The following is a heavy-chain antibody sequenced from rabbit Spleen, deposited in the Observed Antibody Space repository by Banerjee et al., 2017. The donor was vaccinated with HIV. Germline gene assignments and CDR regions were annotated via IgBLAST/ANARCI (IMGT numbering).Heavy chain of an antibody. CDR3: ARDTGTSFSSYGMDL. V-gene: IGHV1S40*01. J-gene: IGHJ3*01. D-gene: IGHD7-1*01. CDR2: INTATGKA. Sequence: QSLEESGGDLVKPGASLTLTCTASEVSFSFNSYMCWVRQAPGKGLEWIACINTATGKAVYASWAKGRFTCSKISSTTVTLQMTSLTVADTATYFCARDTGTSFSSYGMDLWGQGTLVTVS. CDR1: EVSFSFNSY.